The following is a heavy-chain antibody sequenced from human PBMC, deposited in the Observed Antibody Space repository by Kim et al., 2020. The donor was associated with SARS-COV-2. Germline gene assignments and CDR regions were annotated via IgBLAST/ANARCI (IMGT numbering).Heavy chain of an antibody. CDR3: ARHYDYVWGSYRYKDDY. Sequence: ASVKVSCKASGYTFTSYGISWVRQAPGQGLEWMGWISAYNGNTNYAQKLQGRVTMTTDTSTSTAYMGLRRLRSDDTAVYYCARHYDYVWGSYRYKDDYWGQETLVTVSS. CDR2: ISAYNGNT. D-gene: IGHD3-16*02. V-gene: IGHV1-18*01. J-gene: IGHJ4*02. CDR1: GYTFTSYG.